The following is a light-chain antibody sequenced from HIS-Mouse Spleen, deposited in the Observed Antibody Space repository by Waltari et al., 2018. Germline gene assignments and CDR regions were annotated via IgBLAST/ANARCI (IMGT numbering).Light chain of an antibody. CDR2: DVS. J-gene: IGLJ3*02. V-gene: IGLV2-14*03. Sequence: QSALTQPASVSGSPGQSITIPCTGTRSDVGGSNYVSWYQQHPGKAPKLMIYDVSNRPSGVSNRFSGSKSGNTASLTISGLQAEDEADYYCSSYTSSSTWVFGGGTKLTVL. CDR1: RSDVGGSNY. CDR3: SSYTSSSTWV.